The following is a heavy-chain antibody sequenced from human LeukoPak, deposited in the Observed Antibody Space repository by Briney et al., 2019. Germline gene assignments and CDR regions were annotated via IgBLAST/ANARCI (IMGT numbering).Heavy chain of an antibody. CDR2: IRYSGVTM. V-gene: IGHV3-48*02. CDR1: GFTFSNYN. CDR3: VRDYDYAPDY. D-gene: IGHD4-17*01. Sequence: QPGGSLRLSCVASGFTFSNYNMNWVRRAPGKGLEWVSNIRYSGVTMYYADSVKGRFTISRDNARNSLYLQMNSLRDEDTAVYYCVRDYDYAPDYWGQGTLVTVSS. J-gene: IGHJ4*02.